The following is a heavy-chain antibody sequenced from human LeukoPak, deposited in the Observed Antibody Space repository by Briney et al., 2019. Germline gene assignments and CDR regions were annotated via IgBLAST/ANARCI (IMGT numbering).Heavy chain of an antibody. Sequence: SETLSLTCTVSGGSISSSGYYWGWIRQPPGKGLEWIASIYYSGSTYYNPVLKSLATISVDTSNTQPYLNLSSLPAPDTAVYYCARHAYSGIYSGLSWFDPWGQGTLVTVSS. D-gene: IGHD1-26*01. CDR2: IYYSGST. CDR3: ARHAYSGIYSGLSWFDP. J-gene: IGHJ5*02. V-gene: IGHV4-39*01. CDR1: GGSISSSGYY.